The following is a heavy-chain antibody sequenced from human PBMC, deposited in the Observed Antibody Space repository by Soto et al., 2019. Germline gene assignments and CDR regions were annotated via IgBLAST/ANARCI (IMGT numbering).Heavy chain of an antibody. V-gene: IGHV3-21*06. CDR1: GFAFNTYT. CDR2: ISLTGGYI. Sequence: EVQLVASGGGLVKPGGSLRLSCEASGFAFNTYTMNWVRQAPGKGLEWVSSISLTGGYIHYADSVKGRFTISRDNAKNSLYLQMDSLRDEDTAVYFCARETRAVTPSFDYWGQGSLVTVSS. J-gene: IGHJ4*02. D-gene: IGHD4-17*01. CDR3: ARETRAVTPSFDY.